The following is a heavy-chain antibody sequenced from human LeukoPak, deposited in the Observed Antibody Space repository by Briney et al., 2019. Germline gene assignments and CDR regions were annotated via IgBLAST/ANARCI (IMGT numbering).Heavy chain of an antibody. CDR2: IYYSGST. CDR1: GGSVSSGSYY. D-gene: IGHD2-2*01. CDR3: ASWSSTRYYYYGMDV. Sequence: SETLSLTCTVSGGSVSSGSYYWSWIRQPPGEGLEWVGYIYYSGSTNYNPSLKSRVTISVDMSKNQFSLKLSSVTAADTAVYYCASWSSTRYYYYGMDVWGKGTTVTVSS. J-gene: IGHJ6*04. V-gene: IGHV4-61*01.